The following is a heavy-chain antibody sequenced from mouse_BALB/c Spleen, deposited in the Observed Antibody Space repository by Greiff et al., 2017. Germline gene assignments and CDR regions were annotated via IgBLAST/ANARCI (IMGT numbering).Heavy chain of an antibody. CDR1: GFTFTDYY. CDR3: ARGYDGYYVAY. Sequence: EVKLMESGGGLVQPGGSLRLSCATSGFTFTDYYMSWVRQPPGKALEWLGFIRNKANGYTTEYSASVKGRFTISRDNSQSILYLQMNTLRAEDSATYYCARGYDGYYVAYWGQGTLVTVSA. V-gene: IGHV7-3*02. D-gene: IGHD2-3*01. J-gene: IGHJ3*01. CDR2: IRNKANGYTT.